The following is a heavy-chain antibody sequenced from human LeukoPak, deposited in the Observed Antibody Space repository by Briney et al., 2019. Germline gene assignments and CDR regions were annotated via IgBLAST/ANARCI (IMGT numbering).Heavy chain of an antibody. CDR2: INHSGST. J-gene: IGHJ4*02. V-gene: IGHV4-34*01. CDR3: ARAANLPHDY. Sequence: PSETLSLTCGVYGGSFSGYYWSWIRQPPGKGLEWIGEINHSGSTNYNPSLKSRVTISVDTSKNQFSLKLSSVTAADTAVYYCARAANLPHDYWGQGTLVTVSS. CDR1: GGSFSGYY.